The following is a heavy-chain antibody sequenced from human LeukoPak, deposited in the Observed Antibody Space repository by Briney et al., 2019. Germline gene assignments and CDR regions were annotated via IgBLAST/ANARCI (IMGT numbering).Heavy chain of an antibody. CDR2: ISYDGSNK. Sequence: GRSLRLSCAASGFTFSSYGMHWVRQAPGKGLEGVAVISYDGSNKYYADSVKGRFTISRDNSKNTLYLQMNSLRAEDTAVYYRAKDYFYGWYSSGLLSAFDYWGQGTLVTVSS. D-gene: IGHD6-19*01. CDR3: AKDYFYGWYSSGLLSAFDY. V-gene: IGHV3-30*18. J-gene: IGHJ4*02. CDR1: GFTFSSYG.